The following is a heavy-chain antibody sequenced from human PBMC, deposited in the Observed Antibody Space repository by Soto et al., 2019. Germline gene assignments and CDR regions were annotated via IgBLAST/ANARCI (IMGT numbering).Heavy chain of an antibody. CDR2: IDVGSANA. V-gene: IGHV1-58*01. CDR3: AADMGGYIYGLGTY. J-gene: IGHJ4*02. CDR1: GLTFSSSA. Sequence: SVKVSCKASGLTFSSSAVHWVRQARGHRLEWIGWIDVGSANANYAQMLRERVTISRDMSTSTAYMELSSLRPEDTAVYYCAADMGGYIYGLGTYWGQGTLVTVSS. D-gene: IGHD5-18*01.